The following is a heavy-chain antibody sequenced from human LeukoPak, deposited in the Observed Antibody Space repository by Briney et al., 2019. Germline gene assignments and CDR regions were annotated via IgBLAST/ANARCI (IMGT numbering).Heavy chain of an antibody. CDR3: AGVGSGWTSPFDY. CDR1: GFTFNNYG. CDR2: TNSDGSMR. J-gene: IGHJ4*02. Sequence: GGSLRLSCTASGFTFNNYGMHWVCQAPGKGLVWVSQTNSDGSMRTYADSVKGRFTISRDNPKNTLYLQMYSLRADDTAVYYCAGVGSGWTSPFDYWGQGTLVTVSS. V-gene: IGHV3-74*01. D-gene: IGHD6-19*01.